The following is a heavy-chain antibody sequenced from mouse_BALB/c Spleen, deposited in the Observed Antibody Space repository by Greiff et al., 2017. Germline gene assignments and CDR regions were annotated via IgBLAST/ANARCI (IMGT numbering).Heavy chain of an antibody. CDR1: GYTFTSYW. CDR2: INPSTGYT. D-gene: IGHD3-1*01. CDR3: ARRARAY. Sequence: VQLQQSGAELAKPGASVKMSCKASGYTFTSYWMHWVKQRPGQGLEWIGYINPSTGYTEYNQKFKDKATLTADKSSSTAYMQLSSLTSEDSAVYYCARRARAYWGQGTLVTVSA. J-gene: IGHJ3*01. V-gene: IGHV1-7*01.